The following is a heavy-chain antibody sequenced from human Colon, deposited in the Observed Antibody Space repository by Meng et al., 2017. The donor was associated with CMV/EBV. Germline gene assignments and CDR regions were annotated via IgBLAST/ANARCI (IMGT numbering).Heavy chain of an antibody. CDR1: GFTVSTSY. V-gene: IGHV3-66*02. CDR3: GRNSRLLGGNDV. CDR2: IYSGGPT. Sequence: GGSLRLSCAASGFTVSTSYMSWIRQAPGKGLEWVALIYSGGPTAHADSVKGRFTISRDNSKNILYLQMDSLRSEDTAVYFCGRNSRLLGGNDVWGQGTLVTVSS. J-gene: IGHJ4*02. D-gene: IGHD3-3*01.